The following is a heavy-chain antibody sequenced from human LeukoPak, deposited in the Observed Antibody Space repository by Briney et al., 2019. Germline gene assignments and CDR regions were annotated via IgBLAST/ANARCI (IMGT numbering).Heavy chain of an antibody. CDR2: ISYDGSSK. D-gene: IGHD6-19*01. V-gene: IGHV3-30*18. J-gene: IGHJ4*02. CDR3: AKAVAGHFDY. Sequence: PGGSLRLSCAASGFTFSTYGMHWVRQAPGKGLEWVAVISYDGSSKYYAESVKGRFTISRDNSKNTLYLQVNSLRAEDTAVYYCAKAVAGHFDYWGQGTLVTVSS. CDR1: GFTFSTYG.